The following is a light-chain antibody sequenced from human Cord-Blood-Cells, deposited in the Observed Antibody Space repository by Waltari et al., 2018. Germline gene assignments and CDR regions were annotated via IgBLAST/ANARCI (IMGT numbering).Light chain of an antibody. Sequence: DIVMTQSPDSLAVSLGERATINCKSSQSVLYSSNNKNYLAWYQQKPGQPPKLLIYWASTRESGVPDLFSGSGSGTDFPLTIRSLQAEDVAVYYWQKYYSTPTFGQGTKVEIK. V-gene: IGKV4-1*01. CDR2: WAS. J-gene: IGKJ1*01. CDR1: QSVLYSSNNKNY. CDR3: QKYYSTPT.